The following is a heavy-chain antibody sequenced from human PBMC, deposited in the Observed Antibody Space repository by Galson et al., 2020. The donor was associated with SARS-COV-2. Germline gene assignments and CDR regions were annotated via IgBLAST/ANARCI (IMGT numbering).Heavy chain of an antibody. D-gene: IGHD3-22*01. CDR3: ARGSYYYDSSGYPLDY. Sequence: GGSLRLSCAASGFTFSSYSMNWVRQAPGKGLEWVSSISSSSSYIYYADSVKGRFTISRDNAKNSLYLQMNSLRAEDTAVYYCARGSYYYDSSGYPLDYWGQGTLVTVSS. CDR1: GFTFSSYS. J-gene: IGHJ4*02. V-gene: IGHV3-21*01. CDR2: ISSSSSYI.